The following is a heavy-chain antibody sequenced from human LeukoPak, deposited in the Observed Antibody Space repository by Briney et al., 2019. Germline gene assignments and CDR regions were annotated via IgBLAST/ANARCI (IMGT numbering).Heavy chain of an antibody. D-gene: IGHD2-15*01. J-gene: IGHJ4*02. CDR3: ARDSYCSGGSCYYFDF. V-gene: IGHV3-33*01. Sequence: PGKSLRLSCTASGFTFSSYAIHWVRQAPGKGLEWVALIWYDGSDKYYADSVKGRFTISRDISKNTLYLQMNSLRAEDTAVYYCARDSYCSGGSCYYFDFWGQGALVAVSS. CDR1: GFTFSSYA. CDR2: IWYDGSDK.